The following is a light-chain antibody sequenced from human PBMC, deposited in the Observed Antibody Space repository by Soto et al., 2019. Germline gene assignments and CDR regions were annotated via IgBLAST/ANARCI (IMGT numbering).Light chain of an antibody. Sequence: EIVLTQSPGTLSLSPGDRATLSCRACQSVTSDYLAWYQQKPGQAPRPLIYGASIRATGIPDRFSGSGSGTDFTLTISRLEPEDFAMYHCQQYGNSHRVTCGGGTRWIS. J-gene: IGKJ4*01. CDR3: QQYGNSHRVT. V-gene: IGKV3-20*01. CDR2: GAS. CDR1: QSVTSDY.